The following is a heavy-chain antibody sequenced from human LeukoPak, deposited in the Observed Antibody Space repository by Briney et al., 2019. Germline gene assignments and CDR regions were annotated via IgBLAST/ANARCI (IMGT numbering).Heavy chain of an antibody. D-gene: IGHD3-9*01. Sequence: GGSLRLSCAASGFTFSSYWMSWVRQAPGKGLEWVSSITASSTAIYSADSVKGRFTISRDNAKNFLYLQMNSLRAEDTAVYYCARTYYDILTGYNPYFDYWGQGILVTISS. J-gene: IGHJ4*02. CDR1: GFTFSSYW. CDR3: ARTYYDILTGYNPYFDY. CDR2: ITASSTAI. V-gene: IGHV3-21*01.